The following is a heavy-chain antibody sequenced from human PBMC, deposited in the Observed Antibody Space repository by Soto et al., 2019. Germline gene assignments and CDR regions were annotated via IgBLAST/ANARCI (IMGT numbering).Heavy chain of an antibody. D-gene: IGHD1-26*01. CDR2: IIPIFGTA. J-gene: IGHJ6*02. V-gene: IGHV1-69*13. CDR1: GGTFSSYA. Sequence: ASVKVSCKASGGTFSSYAISWVRQAPGQGLEWMGGIIPIFGTANYAQKFQGRVTITADESTSTAYMELSSLRSEDTAVYYCAREGSEREEAFAHYYYYYGMDVWGQGTTVTVSS. CDR3: AREGSEREEAFAHYYYYYGMDV.